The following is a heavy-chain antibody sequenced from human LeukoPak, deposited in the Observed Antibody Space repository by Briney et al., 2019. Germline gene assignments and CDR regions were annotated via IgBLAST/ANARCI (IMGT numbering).Heavy chain of an antibody. V-gene: IGHV3-66*01. D-gene: IGHD6-19*01. CDR3: ARDPYSSAWYHYYYGMDV. J-gene: IGHJ6*02. CDR1: GFTVSSNY. CDR2: IYSGGST. Sequence: PGGSLRLSCAASGFTVSSNYMSWVRQAPGKGLEWVSVIYSGGSTYYADAVKGRFTISRDNSKNTLYLQMNSLRSEDTAVYYCARDPYSSAWYHYYYGMDVWGQGTTVTVSS.